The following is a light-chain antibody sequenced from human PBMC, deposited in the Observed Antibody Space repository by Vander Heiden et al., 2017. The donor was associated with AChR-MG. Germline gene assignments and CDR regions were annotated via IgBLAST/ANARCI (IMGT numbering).Light chain of an antibody. V-gene: IGLV2-8*01. CDR2: EVS. Sequence: QSALTQPPSASGSPGQSVPISCTGTSSDVGAYNYVSWYQQHPGKAPKIMIYEVSKRPSGVPDRFSGSKSGNTASLTVSGLQAEDEADYYCSSYAGRNIMVFGGGTKLTVL. CDR3: SSYAGRNIMV. J-gene: IGLJ2*01. CDR1: SSDVGAYNY.